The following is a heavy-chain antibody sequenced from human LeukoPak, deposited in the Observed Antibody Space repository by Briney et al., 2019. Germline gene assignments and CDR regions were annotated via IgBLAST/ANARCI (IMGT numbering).Heavy chain of an antibody. D-gene: IGHD3-3*01. Sequence: SETLSLTCTVSGGSISSYYWGWIRQPPGKGLEWIGSIYYSGSTYYNPSLKSRVTISVDTSKNQFSLKLSSVTAADTAVYYCARGVLFSYYDFWSGYRPFDYWGQGTLVTVSS. V-gene: IGHV4-39*01. J-gene: IGHJ4*02. CDR2: IYYSGST. CDR1: GGSISSYY. CDR3: ARGVLFSYYDFWSGYRPFDY.